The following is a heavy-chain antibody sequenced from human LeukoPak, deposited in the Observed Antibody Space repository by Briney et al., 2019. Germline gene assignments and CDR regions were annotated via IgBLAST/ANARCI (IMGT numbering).Heavy chain of an antibody. V-gene: IGHV4-61*01. Sequence: SETLSLICTVSGGSVSSGSDFGRWIRRPPGGGVEWIGYIYYSGSTNYNPSLKSRVTISVDTSKNQFSLKLSSVTAADTAVYYCASGGIAAAAEDVWGQGTTVTVSS. CDR3: ASGGIAAAAEDV. D-gene: IGHD6-13*01. CDR2: IYYSGST. CDR1: GGSVSSGSDF. J-gene: IGHJ6*02.